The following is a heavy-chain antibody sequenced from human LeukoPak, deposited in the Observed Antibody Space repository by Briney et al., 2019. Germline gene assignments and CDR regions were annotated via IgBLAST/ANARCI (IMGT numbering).Heavy chain of an antibody. CDR1: GFTFSSYE. J-gene: IGHJ6*03. CDR2: LYSGGGK. D-gene: IGHD6-13*01. Sequence: GGSLRLSCAASGFTFSSYEMSWVRQAPGKGLEWVSVLYSGGGKNYADSVKGRFTISRDNSKNTLYLQMNSLRAEDTAVYYCAKDPAYSSPPLRYYYYYMDVWGKGTTVTVSS. CDR3: AKDPAYSSPPLRYYYYYMDV. V-gene: IGHV3-66*01.